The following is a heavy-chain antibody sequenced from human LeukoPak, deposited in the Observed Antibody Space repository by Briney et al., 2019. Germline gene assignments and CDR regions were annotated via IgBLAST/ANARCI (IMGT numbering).Heavy chain of an antibody. V-gene: IGHV3-21*01. J-gene: IGHJ4*02. CDR2: ISSSSSYI. D-gene: IGHD6-19*01. CDR1: GFPFDDYG. CDR3: ARDEAVAVNFDY. Sequence: TGGSLRLSCAASGFPFDDYGMNWVRQAPGKGLEWVSSISSSSSYIYYADSVKGRFTISRDNAKNSLYLQMNSLRAEDTAVYYCARDEAVAVNFDYWGQGTLVTVSS.